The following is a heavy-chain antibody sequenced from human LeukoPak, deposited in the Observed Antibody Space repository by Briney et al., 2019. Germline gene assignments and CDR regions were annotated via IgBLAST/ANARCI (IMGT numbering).Heavy chain of an antibody. CDR2: IKQDGSEK. D-gene: IGHD6-13*01. CDR1: GFTFSSYW. J-gene: IGHJ4*02. CDR3: ARALTLASSWFDY. V-gene: IGHV3-7*04. Sequence: PGGSLRLSCAASGFTFSSYWMSWVRQAPGKGLEWVANIKQDGSEKYYVDSVKGRFTISRDNAKNSLYLQMNSLRAADTAVYYCARALTLASSWFDYWGQGTLVTVSS.